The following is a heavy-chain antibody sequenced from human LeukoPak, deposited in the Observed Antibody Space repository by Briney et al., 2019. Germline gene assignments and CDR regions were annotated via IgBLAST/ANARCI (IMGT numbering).Heavy chain of an antibody. D-gene: IGHD3-10*01. CDR2: ISSSSSTI. CDR1: GFTFSSYS. V-gene: IGHV3-48*02. Sequence: PGGSLRLSCAASGFTFSSYSMNWVRQAPGKVLEWVSYISSSSSTILYADSVKGRFTISRDNAKNSLYLQTNSLRDEDTAVYYCATDRDYAFDIWGQGTMVTVSS. J-gene: IGHJ3*02. CDR3: ATDRDYAFDI.